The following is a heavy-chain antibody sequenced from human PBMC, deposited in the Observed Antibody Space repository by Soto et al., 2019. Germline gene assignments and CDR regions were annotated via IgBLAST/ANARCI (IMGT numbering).Heavy chain of an antibody. J-gene: IGHJ4*02. CDR1: GFTFSSYG. D-gene: IGHD3-22*01. V-gene: IGHV3-33*06. CDR3: AKSGMIVVVISPDY. Sequence: GGSVRLSCAASGFTFSSYGMHWVRQAPGKGLEWVAVIWYDGSNKYYADSVKGRFTISRDNSKNTLYLQMNSLRAEDTAVYYCAKSGMIVVVISPDYWGQGTLVTVSS. CDR2: IWYDGSNK.